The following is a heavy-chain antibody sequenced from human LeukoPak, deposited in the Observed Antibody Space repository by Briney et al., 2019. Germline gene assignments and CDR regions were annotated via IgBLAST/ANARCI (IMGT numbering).Heavy chain of an antibody. J-gene: IGHJ6*02. D-gene: IGHD1-26*01. V-gene: IGHV1-2*02. CDR1: GYTFTGYY. Sequence: ASVKVSCKASGYTFTGYYMHWVRQAPGLGLEWMGWINPNSGGTNYAQKFQGRVTMTRDTSISTAYMELSRLRSDDTAVYYCARVSGSPSRYYYGMDVWGQGTTVTVSS. CDR3: ARVSGSPSRYYYGMDV. CDR2: INPNSGGT.